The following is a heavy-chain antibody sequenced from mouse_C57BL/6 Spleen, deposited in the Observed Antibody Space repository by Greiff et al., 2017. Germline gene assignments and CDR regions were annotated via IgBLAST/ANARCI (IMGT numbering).Heavy chain of an antibody. D-gene: IGHD2-4*01. CDR3: ASPYDYDEGFAY. Sequence: EVQLQQSGPELVKPGASVKISCMASGYTFTDSNMHWVQQSHGKSLEWIGYINPNTGGTSYNQKFKAKATLTVNKSSSTAYMELRNLTSEDSAVYYCASPYDYDEGFAYWGQGTLVTVSA. J-gene: IGHJ3*01. CDR1: GYTFTDSN. CDR2: INPNTGGT. V-gene: IGHV1-22*01.